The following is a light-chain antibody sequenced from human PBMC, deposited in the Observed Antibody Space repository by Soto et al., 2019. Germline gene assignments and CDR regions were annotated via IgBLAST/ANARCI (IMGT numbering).Light chain of an antibody. CDR1: QSVGSF. CDR3: QQYGSSPLT. J-gene: IGKJ4*01. V-gene: IGKV3-15*01. CDR2: GAS. Sequence: EKVMTQSPATLSMSPGERATLSCRASQSVGSFLAWYQQKPGQAPRLLIYGASTRATGIPARFSGSGSGTEFTLTISRLEPEDFAVYYCQQYGSSPLTFGGGTKVDIK.